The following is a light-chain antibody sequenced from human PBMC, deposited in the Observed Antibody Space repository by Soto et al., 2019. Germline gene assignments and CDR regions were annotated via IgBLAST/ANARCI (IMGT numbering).Light chain of an antibody. Sequence: QSALTQPPSASGSPGQSVTISCTGTSSDVGGYNYVSWYQQHPGKAPKLMIYEVSKRPSAVPDRFSGSKSGNTASLTVSGLKAEDEADYYCSSYAGSNNLVFGGGTKLTVL. CDR1: SSDVGGYNY. J-gene: IGLJ3*02. V-gene: IGLV2-8*01. CDR2: EVS. CDR3: SSYAGSNNLV.